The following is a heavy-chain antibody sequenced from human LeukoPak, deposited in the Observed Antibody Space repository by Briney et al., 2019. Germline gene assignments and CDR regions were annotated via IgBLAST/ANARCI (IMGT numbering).Heavy chain of an antibody. V-gene: IGHV4-4*07. D-gene: IGHD2-15*01. Sequence: PSQTLSLTCTVSGGSISSYDWSWIRQPAGKGLAWIGRIYTSGSTNYNPSLKSRVTMSVDTSKNQFSLKLSSVTAADTAVYYCARVDCSGGSCYLDYWGQGTLVTVSS. CDR1: GGSISSYD. CDR3: ARVDCSGGSCYLDY. CDR2: IYTSGST. J-gene: IGHJ4*02.